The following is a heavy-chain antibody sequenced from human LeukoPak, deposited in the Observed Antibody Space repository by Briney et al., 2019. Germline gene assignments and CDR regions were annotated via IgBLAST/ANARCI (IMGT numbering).Heavy chain of an antibody. V-gene: IGHV1-46*01. Sequence: ASVKVSCKASGYTFTSYYMHWVRQAPGQGLEWMGIINPSGGSTSYAQKFQGRVTITADKSTSTAYMELSSLRSEDTAVYYCARVGSTTVTEFDYWGQGTLVTVSS. CDR3: ARVGSTTVTEFDY. J-gene: IGHJ4*02. D-gene: IGHD4-17*01. CDR2: INPSGGST. CDR1: GYTFTSYY.